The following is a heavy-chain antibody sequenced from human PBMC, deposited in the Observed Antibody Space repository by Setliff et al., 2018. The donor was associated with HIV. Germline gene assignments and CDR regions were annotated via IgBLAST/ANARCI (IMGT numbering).Heavy chain of an antibody. J-gene: IGHJ6*02. CDR3: ARDRGDDILTGEGYGMDV. V-gene: IGHV4-61*02. CDR1: GGSISSGSYY. CDR2: IYSSGST. D-gene: IGHD3-9*01. Sequence: LSLTCTVSGGSISSGSYYWSWIRQPAGKGLEWIGRIYSSGSTNYNPSLKSRVTISVDTSKNQFSLKLSSVTAADTAVYYRARDRGDDILTGEGYGMDVWGQGTTVTVSS.